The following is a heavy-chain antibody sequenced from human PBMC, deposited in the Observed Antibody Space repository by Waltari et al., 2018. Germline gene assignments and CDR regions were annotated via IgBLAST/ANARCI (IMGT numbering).Heavy chain of an antibody. Sequence: VHLVQSGAEVKKPGDSVTVSCKASGYTFAGYYMHWVRWAPGQGLEWMGRINPNSGGTNYAQKFQGRVTMTRDTSISTAYMELSRLRSDDTAVYYCARSPITMIVVVDYWGQGTLVTVSS. CDR1: GYTFAGYY. J-gene: IGHJ4*02. CDR3: ARSPITMIVVVDY. CDR2: INPNSGGT. V-gene: IGHV1-2*06. D-gene: IGHD3-22*01.